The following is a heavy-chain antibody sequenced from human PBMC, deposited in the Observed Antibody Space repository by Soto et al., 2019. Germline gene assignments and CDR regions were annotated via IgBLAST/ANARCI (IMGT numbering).Heavy chain of an antibody. CDR3: FGGNGGPQ. CDR2: IKPDGGAT. V-gene: IGHV3-7*03. J-gene: IGHJ4*02. D-gene: IGHD3-16*01. Sequence: QLVESGGDLVQPGGSLRLSCATSDFTFRNSWINWVRQAPGKGLEWVANIKPDGGATNYVVSVKGLFTISRDNVRNSASLQMNSLRVEDTAVYFCFGGNGGPQWGQGTLVTVSS. CDR1: DFTFRNSW.